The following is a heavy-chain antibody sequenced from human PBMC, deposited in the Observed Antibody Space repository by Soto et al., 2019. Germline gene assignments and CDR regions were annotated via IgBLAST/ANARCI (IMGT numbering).Heavy chain of an antibody. CDR2: ISYDGSNK. D-gene: IGHD3-16*01. CDR3: ARDRGRGFEYYYYGMDV. J-gene: IGHJ6*02. Sequence: VGSLRLSCAASGFTFSSYAMHWVRQAPGKGLEWVAVISYDGSNKYYADSVKGRFTISRDNSKNTLYLQMNSLRAEDTAVYYCARDRGRGFEYYYYGMDVWGQGTTVTVSS. V-gene: IGHV3-30-3*01. CDR1: GFTFSSYA.